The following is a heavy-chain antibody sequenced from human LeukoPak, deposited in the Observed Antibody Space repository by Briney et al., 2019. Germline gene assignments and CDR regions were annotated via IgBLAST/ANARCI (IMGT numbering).Heavy chain of an antibody. CDR2: IKPDGSDK. J-gene: IGHJ4*02. CDR3: AREGRVTYYYDSSGYYQKY. D-gene: IGHD3-22*01. CDR1: GFSFSTYW. V-gene: IGHV3-7*01. Sequence: GGSQRLSCTASGFSFSTYWMSWVRQAPGRGLEWVANIKPDGSDKYYVDSVKGRFTISRDNAETSLYLQLNNLTADDTAVYYCAREGRVTYYYDSSGYYQKYWGQGTLVTVSS.